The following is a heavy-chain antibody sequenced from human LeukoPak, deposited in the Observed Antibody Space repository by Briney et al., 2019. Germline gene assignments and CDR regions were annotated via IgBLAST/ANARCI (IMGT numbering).Heavy chain of an antibody. CDR3: ARALPPSVNTPWK. CDR1: GFTFSSYW. CDR2: ISSDGSST. V-gene: IGHV3-74*01. Sequence: PGGSLRLSCAASGFTFSSYWMHWVRQAPGKGLVWVSRISSDGSSTSYADSVKGRFTIFRDNAKNTLYLQMNSLGAEDTAVYYCARALPPSVNTPWKWGQGTLVTVSS. J-gene: IGHJ4*02. D-gene: IGHD1-1*01.